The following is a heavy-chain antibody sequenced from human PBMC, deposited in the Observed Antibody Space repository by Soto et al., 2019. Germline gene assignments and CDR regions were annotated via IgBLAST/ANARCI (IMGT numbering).Heavy chain of an antibody. J-gene: IGHJ4*02. CDR3: ARAPGNLLYYFDY. CDR1: GYSISSGYY. CDR2: ISHSGTT. Sequence: SETMSLTCTVSGYSISSGYYWGWIRQPPGKGLEWIGSISHSGTTYYNPSLKSRVTISVDTSKNQFSLKLSSVTAADTAVYYCARAPGNLLYYFDYWGQGTLVTVSS. V-gene: IGHV4-38-2*02. D-gene: IGHD3-16*01.